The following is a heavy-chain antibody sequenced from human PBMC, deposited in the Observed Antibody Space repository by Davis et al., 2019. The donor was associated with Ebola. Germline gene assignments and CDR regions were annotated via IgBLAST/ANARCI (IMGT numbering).Heavy chain of an antibody. J-gene: IGHJ3*02. V-gene: IGHV3-23*01. CDR1: GFTSSSYA. CDR2: VSGSGGSA. D-gene: IGHD5-18*01. Sequence: GESLKISCAASGFTSSSYALSWVRQAPGKGLEWVSAVSGSGGSAYYADSVKGRFTISRDNAKNSLYLQMNSLRDEDTAVYYCARDPDTAMASDAFDIWGQGTMVTVSS. CDR3: ARDPDTAMASDAFDI.